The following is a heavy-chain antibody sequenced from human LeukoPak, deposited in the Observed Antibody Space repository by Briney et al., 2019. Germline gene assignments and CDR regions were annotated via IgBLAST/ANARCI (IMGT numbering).Heavy chain of an antibody. CDR3: AKDWGVSGIVVVPAAQGLDY. CDR2: IRYDGSNK. CDR1: GFTFSSYG. V-gene: IGHV3-30*02. D-gene: IGHD2-2*01. J-gene: IGHJ4*02. Sequence: PGGSLRLSCAASGFTFSSYGMHWVRQAPGKGLEWVAFIRYDGSNKYYADSVKGRFTISRDNSKNTLYLQMNSLRAEDTAVYYCAKDWGVSGIVVVPAAQGLDYWGQGTLVTVSS.